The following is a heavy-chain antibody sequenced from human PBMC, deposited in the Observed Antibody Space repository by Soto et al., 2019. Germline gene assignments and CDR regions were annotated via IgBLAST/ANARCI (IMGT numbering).Heavy chain of an antibody. Sequence: QVQLQESGPGLVKPSQTLSLTCTVSGGSISSGNYYWSWIRQPPGKGLEWIGYIYYSGSTHYNPSLKSRVITSLDTSKSQFTLKLSSVTAADTAVYYCARGVREYYFDYWGQGTLVTVSS. CDR2: IYYSGST. V-gene: IGHV4-30-4*01. D-gene: IGHD3-3*01. CDR1: GGSISSGNYY. CDR3: ARGVREYYFDY. J-gene: IGHJ4*02.